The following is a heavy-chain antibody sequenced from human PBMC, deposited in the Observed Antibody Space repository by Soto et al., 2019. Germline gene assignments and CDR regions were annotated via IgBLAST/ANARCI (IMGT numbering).Heavy chain of an antibody. CDR3: ARCGVDDFWSGYYSDY. CDR2: ISSSDSTI. Sequence: QVQLVESGGGLVKPGGSLRLSCAASGFTFSDYFMSWIRQAPGKGLEWVSSISSSDSTIYYADSVKGRFTISRDNAKNSLYLQMNSLRAEDTAVYYCARCGVDDFWSGYYSDYWGQGTLVTVSS. CDR1: GFTFSDYF. J-gene: IGHJ4*02. V-gene: IGHV3-11*01. D-gene: IGHD3-3*01.